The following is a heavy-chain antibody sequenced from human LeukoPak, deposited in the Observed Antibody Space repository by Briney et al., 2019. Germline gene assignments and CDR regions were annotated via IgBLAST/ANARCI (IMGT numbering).Heavy chain of an antibody. Sequence: SGGSLRLSCAASGFTFSTYTMNWVRQAPGKGLEWVSSITSSSSYIYYADSVKGRFTISRDNAKNSLYLRMNSLRAEDTAVYYCARHVVAVGFDYWGQGTLVTVSS. CDR2: ITSSSSYI. CDR3: ARHVVAVGFDY. CDR1: GFTFSTYT. V-gene: IGHV3-21*01. D-gene: IGHD3-22*01. J-gene: IGHJ4*02.